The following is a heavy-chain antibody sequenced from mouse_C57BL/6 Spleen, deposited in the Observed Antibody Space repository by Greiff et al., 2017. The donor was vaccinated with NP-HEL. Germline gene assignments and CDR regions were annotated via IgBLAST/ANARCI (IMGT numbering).Heavy chain of an antibody. V-gene: IGHV1-80*01. CDR2: IYPGDGDT. CDR1: GYAFSSYW. Sequence: QVQLKQSGAELVKPGASVKISCKASGYAFSSYWMNWVKQRPGKGLKWIGQIYPGDGDTNYNGKFKGKATLTADKSSSTAYMQLSSLTSEDSAVYFCARPGLYGSSYESYFDVWGTGTTVTVSS. CDR3: ARPGLYGSSYESYFDV. J-gene: IGHJ1*03. D-gene: IGHD1-1*01.